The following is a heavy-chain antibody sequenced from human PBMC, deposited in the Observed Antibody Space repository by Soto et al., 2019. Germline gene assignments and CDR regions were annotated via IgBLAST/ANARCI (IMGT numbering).Heavy chain of an antibody. Sequence: SETLSLTCVVSGASITSYHWSWIRQFPGKGLEWIAYTSYSGNTYYKASLDSRVVMSVDASKNRFSLRLNSVTAADTAVYYCARDLGSNQWFFDNWSHGTLVTVSS. CDR3: ARDLGSNQWFFDN. D-gene: IGHD3-22*01. CDR1: GASITSYH. CDR2: TSYSGNT. J-gene: IGHJ4*03. V-gene: IGHV4-59*12.